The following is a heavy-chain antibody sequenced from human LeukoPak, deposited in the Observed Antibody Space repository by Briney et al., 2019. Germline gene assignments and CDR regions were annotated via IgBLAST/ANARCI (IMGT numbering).Heavy chain of an antibody. Sequence: GGSLRLSCVPSGFIFSNYAMSWVRQAPGKGLEWVSSIGGSGADTYYPDSVKGRFTISRDNSKNTLFLQMNSLKDEDTAVYYCVKRPGSSSSGTFEYWGQGTLVTVSS. V-gene: IGHV3-23*01. J-gene: IGHJ4*02. CDR2: IGGSGADT. CDR1: GFIFSNYA. CDR3: VKRPGSSSSGTFEY. D-gene: IGHD6-6*01.